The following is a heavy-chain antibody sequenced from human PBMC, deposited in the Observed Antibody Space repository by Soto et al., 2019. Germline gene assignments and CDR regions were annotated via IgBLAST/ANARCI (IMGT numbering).Heavy chain of an antibody. CDR1: GFSFSGHT. CDR3: ARCMGFDGSGYAFFDS. CDR2: VSRSSSYI. D-gene: IGHD3-10*01. Sequence: EVQLVESGGGLVKPGGSLRLSCAASGFSFSGHTIDWVRQAPRKGLEWVSSVSRSSSYIYYADSVKGRFTVSRDDAEKSLYLQMNSLRAEDTAIYYCARCMGFDGSGYAFFDSWGQGTQVTISS. V-gene: IGHV3-21*01. J-gene: IGHJ4*02.